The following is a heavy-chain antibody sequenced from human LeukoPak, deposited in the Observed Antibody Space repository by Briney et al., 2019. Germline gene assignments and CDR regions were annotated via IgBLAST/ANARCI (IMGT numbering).Heavy chain of an antibody. V-gene: IGHV5-51*01. J-gene: IGHJ5*02. Sequence: GESLKISCQTSGYNFPNYWIAWLRQVPGKGLESVGLIYPADSETKYSPSFQGQVTISADKSIATAYLHWHSLRASDTAMYFCARLVGLGVASGNNWFDSWGQGILVTVSS. D-gene: IGHD3-10*01. CDR3: ARLVGLGVASGNNWFDS. CDR2: IYPADSET. CDR1: GYNFPNYW.